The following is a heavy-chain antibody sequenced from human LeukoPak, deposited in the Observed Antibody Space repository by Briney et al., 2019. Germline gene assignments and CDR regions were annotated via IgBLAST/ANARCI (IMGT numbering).Heavy chain of an antibody. J-gene: IGHJ4*02. Sequence: SETLSLICAVYGGSFSGYYWSWIRQPPGKGLEWIGEINHSGSTNYNPSLKSRVTISVDTSKNQFSLKLSSVTAADTAVYYCARGPFYGSGSYVGLDYWGQGTLVTVSS. V-gene: IGHV4-34*01. CDR2: INHSGST. D-gene: IGHD3-10*01. CDR1: GGSFSGYY. CDR3: ARGPFYGSGSYVGLDY.